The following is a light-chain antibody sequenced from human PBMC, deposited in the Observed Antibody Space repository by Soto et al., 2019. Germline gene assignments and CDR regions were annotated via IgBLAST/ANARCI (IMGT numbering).Light chain of an antibody. CDR3: QQYDASPIT. J-gene: IGKJ2*01. CDR2: GAS. Sequence: EIVMTQSPATLSVSPGERATLSCRASQSVSSNLAWYQQKPGQAPRLLIYGASTRATGIPARFNGSGSGTHFTLTISRLEPEDFAVYYCQQYDASPITFGQGTKLEIK. V-gene: IGKV3D-15*02. CDR1: QSVSSN.